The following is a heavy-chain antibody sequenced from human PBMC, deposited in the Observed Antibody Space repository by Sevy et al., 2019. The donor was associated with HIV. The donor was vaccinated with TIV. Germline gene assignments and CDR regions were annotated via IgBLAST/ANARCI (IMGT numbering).Heavy chain of an antibody. CDR2: IWFFGTGK. Sequence: GGSLRLSCAASGFNFSKHGMHWVRQAPGKGLEWVAVIWFFGTGKYYGDSVKGRFTISRDNSKNTLYLQMDSLRPDDTAMYYCAKDECGGNCYFDFWGQGTLVTVSS. J-gene: IGHJ4*02. V-gene: IGHV3-33*03. D-gene: IGHD2-21*02. CDR1: GFNFSKHG. CDR3: AKDECGGNCYFDF.